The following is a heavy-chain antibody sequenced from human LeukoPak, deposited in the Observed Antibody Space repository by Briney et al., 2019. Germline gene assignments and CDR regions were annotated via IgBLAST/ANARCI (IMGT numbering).Heavy chain of an antibody. J-gene: IGHJ6*02. CDR3: AKDRGYGGNLAYYGMDV. CDR2: ISGSGGST. D-gene: IGHD4-23*01. V-gene: IGHV3-23*01. Sequence: GGSLRLSCAASGFTLTNYAMSWVRQAPGKGLEWVSGISGSGGSTYYADSVKGRFTISRDNSKNTLYLQMNSLRAEDTAVYYCAKDRGYGGNLAYYGMDVWGQGTTVTVSS. CDR1: GFTLTNYA.